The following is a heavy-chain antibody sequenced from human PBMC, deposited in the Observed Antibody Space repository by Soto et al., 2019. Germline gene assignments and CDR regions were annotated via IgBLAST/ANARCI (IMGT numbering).Heavy chain of an antibody. CDR2: ISGSGGST. V-gene: IGHV3-23*01. Sequence: VQLLESGGGLVQPGGSLRLSCAASGFTFSSYAMSWVRQAPGKGLEWVSAISGSGGSTYYADSVKGRFTISRDNSKNTLYLQMNSLRAEDTAVYYCAKDADIMITFGGVIVPVDYWGQGTLVTVSS. D-gene: IGHD3-16*02. J-gene: IGHJ4*02. CDR1: GFTFSSYA. CDR3: AKDADIMITFGGVIVPVDY.